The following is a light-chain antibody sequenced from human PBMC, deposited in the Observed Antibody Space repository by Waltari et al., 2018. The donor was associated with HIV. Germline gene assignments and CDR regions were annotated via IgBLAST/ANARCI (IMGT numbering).Light chain of an antibody. J-gene: IGKJ3*01. CDR3: QQYNDWPLFT. Sequence: EIVMTQSPATLSVSPGDRATLSCRASQSISTNLAWYQQKPGQPPRLLIYGASTRATGVPARFSGSGSGTDFTLTINSLQSEDFAVYCCQQYNDWPLFTFGPGTKVEIK. CDR2: GAS. V-gene: IGKV3-15*01. CDR1: QSISTN.